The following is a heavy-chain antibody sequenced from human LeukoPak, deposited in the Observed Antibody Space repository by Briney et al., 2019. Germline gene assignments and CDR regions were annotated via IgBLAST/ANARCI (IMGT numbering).Heavy chain of an antibody. CDR2: ISKDGSFA. J-gene: IGHJ4*02. Sequence: PGGPLRLSCGPSGFIFSNYWMHWGRQAPGKGLVWVSGISKDGSFASYADSVKGRFTISRDNAKNTLYLQINNLRAEDTAVYYCAREFNWNEGNWGQGTLVTVSS. CDR1: GFIFSNYW. V-gene: IGHV3-74*01. CDR3: AREFNWNEGN. D-gene: IGHD1-20*01.